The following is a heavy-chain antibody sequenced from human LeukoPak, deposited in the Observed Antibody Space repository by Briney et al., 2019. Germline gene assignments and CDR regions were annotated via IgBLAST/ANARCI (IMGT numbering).Heavy chain of an antibody. CDR2: IYSGGNT. CDR1: GGSISSYF. Sequence: PSETLSLTCTVSGGSISSYFWSWIRQPPGRRLEWIGYIYSGGNTNYSPSLRSRVTFSVDTSKNQFSLKLRFVTAADTAVYYCARAVGLSAAAGLFDYWGQGTLVTVSS. CDR3: ARAVGLSAAAGLFDY. J-gene: IGHJ4*02. D-gene: IGHD6-13*01. V-gene: IGHV4-4*09.